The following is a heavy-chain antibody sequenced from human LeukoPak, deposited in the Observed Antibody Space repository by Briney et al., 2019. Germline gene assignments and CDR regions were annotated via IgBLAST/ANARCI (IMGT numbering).Heavy chain of an antibody. D-gene: IGHD3-22*01. CDR1: GFTFSRYW. CDR3: ARVLSGSWDWFDP. V-gene: IGHV3-74*01. CDR2: INPDGSTT. Sequence: GGSLRLSCAASGFTFSRYWIHWVRHAPGKGLEWVSRINPDGSTTTYADSVKGRFTISRDNAKNTVYLQMNSLRAEDTAVYYCARVLSGSWDWFDPWGQGTLVTVSS. J-gene: IGHJ5*02.